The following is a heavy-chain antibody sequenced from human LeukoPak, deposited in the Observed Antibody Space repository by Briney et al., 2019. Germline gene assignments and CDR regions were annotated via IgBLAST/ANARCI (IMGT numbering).Heavy chain of an antibody. CDR2: ISGSGGST. Sequence: PGGSLRLSCAASGFTFSSYAMSWVRQAPGKGLEWVSAISGSGGSTYYADSVKGRFTISRDNSKNTLYLQMNSLRAEDTAVYYCAKASDYRGYDILTGYYHYFGYWGQGTLVTVSS. CDR3: AKASDYRGYDILTGYYHYFGY. D-gene: IGHD3-9*01. V-gene: IGHV3-23*01. CDR1: GFTFSSYA. J-gene: IGHJ4*02.